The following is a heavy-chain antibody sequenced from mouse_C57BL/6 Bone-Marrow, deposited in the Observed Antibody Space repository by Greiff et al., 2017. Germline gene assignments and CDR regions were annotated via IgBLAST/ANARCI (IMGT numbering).Heavy chain of an antibody. D-gene: IGHD2-3*01. CDR3: ARSLGWLLPFDY. CDR2: ISDGGSYT. V-gene: IGHV5-4*03. J-gene: IGHJ2*01. CDR1: GFTFSSYA. Sequence: EVNLVESGGGLVKPGGSLKLSCAASGFTFSSYAMSWVRQTPEKRLEWVATISDGGSYTYYPDNVKGRFTISRDNAKNNLYLQMSHLKSEDTAMYYCARSLGWLLPFDYWGQGTTLTVSS.